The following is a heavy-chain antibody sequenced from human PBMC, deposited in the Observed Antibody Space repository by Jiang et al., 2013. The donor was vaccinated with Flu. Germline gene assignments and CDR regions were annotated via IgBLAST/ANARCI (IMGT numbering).Heavy chain of an antibody. D-gene: IGHD6-13*01. CDR3: AKKVASGTSTEVAAAFDS. Sequence: VQLVESGGGLVQPGGSLRLSCAAAGFTFSSYAMSWVRQAPGKGLEWVSGISAGAVSAYYADAVKGRFTISRDNSKNTLSLQMYSLSADDTAVYYCAKKVASGTSTEVAAAFDSWGQGTLVTVSS. CDR1: GFTFSSYA. CDR2: ISAGAVSA. J-gene: IGHJ4*02. V-gene: IGHV3-23*04.